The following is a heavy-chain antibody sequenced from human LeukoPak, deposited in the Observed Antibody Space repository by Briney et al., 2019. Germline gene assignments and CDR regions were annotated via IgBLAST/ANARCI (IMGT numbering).Heavy chain of an antibody. CDR2: IYTSGST. D-gene: IGHD1-1*01. V-gene: IGHV4-4*07. CDR3: ARAHGTTGTTTRGALKAYYYYMDV. CDR1: GGSISSYY. Sequence: NPSETLSLTCTVSGGSISSYYWSWIRQPAGKGLEWIGRIYTSGSTNYNPSLKSRVTMSVDTSKNQFSLKLSSVTAADTAVYYCARAHGTTGTTTRGALKAYYYYMDVWGKGTTVTISS. J-gene: IGHJ6*03.